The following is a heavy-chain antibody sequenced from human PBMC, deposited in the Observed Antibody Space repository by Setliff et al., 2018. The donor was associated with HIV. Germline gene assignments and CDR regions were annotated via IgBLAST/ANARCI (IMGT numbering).Heavy chain of an antibody. V-gene: IGHV4-61*02. D-gene: IGHD6-19*01. CDR3: ASQGRSGWLWGGFVS. CDR2: IYTSGNT. J-gene: IGHJ4*02. Sequence: SETLSLTCTVSGGSFSSATYSWIWIRQPAGKGLEYIGLIYTSGNTRYNPSLKSRLSISVDTSKNQISLKLSSVTAADTAVYYCASQGRSGWLWGGFVSWGQGTLVTVSS. CDR1: GGSFSSATYS.